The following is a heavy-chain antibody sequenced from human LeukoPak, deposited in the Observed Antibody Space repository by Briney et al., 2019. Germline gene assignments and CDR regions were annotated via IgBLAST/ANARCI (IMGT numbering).Heavy chain of an antibody. CDR3: ARHALSSSWSPYFDY. Sequence: PSETLSLTCTVSGXSISSYYWSWIRQPPGKGLEWVGYIYYSGSTNYNPSLKSRVTISVDTSKNQFSLKLSSVTAADTAVYYCARHALSSSWSPYFDYWGQGTLVTVSS. CDR1: GXSISSYY. J-gene: IGHJ4*02. CDR2: IYYSGST. V-gene: IGHV4-59*08. D-gene: IGHD6-13*01.